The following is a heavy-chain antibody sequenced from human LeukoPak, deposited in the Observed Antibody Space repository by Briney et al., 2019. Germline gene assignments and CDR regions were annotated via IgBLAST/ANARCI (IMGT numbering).Heavy chain of an antibody. CDR1: GYTFTGYY. D-gene: IGHD3-22*01. CDR2: INPNSGGT. CDR3: AREGKYYDSSGYSEVGY. J-gene: IGHJ4*02. V-gene: IGHV1-2*02. Sequence: ASVKVSCKASGYTFTGYYMHWVRRAPGQGLEWMGWINPNSGGTNYAQKFQGRVTMTRDTSISTAYMELSRLRSDDTAVYYCAREGKYYDSSGYSEVGYWGQGTLVTVSS.